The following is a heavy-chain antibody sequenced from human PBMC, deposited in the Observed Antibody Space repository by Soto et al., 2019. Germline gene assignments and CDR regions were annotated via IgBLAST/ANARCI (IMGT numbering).Heavy chain of an antibody. CDR2: ISYDGSNK. J-gene: IGHJ4*02. CDR1: GFTFSSYA. CDR3: ARDGRYDSSGYPDY. D-gene: IGHD3-22*01. V-gene: IGHV3-30-3*01. Sequence: QVQLVESGGGVVQPGRSLRLSCAASGFTFSSYAMYWVRQAPGKGLEWVAVISYDGSNKYYADSVKGRFTISRDNSKNTLYLQMNSLRAEDTAVYYCARDGRYDSSGYPDYWGQGTLVTVSS.